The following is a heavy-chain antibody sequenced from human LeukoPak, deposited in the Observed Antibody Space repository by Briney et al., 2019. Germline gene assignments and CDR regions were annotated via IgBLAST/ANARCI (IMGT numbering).Heavy chain of an antibody. Sequence: GRSLRLSCAASGFTLDDYAMHWVRQVPGKGLEWVAGISWNSGTIGYADSVKGRFTISTDSAKNSLYLQMNSLRAEDTAFYYCAKDRTLTKGLVGATTPYFDYWGQGTLVTVSS. D-gene: IGHD1-26*01. CDR1: GFTLDDYA. CDR3: AKDRTLTKGLVGATTPYFDY. V-gene: IGHV3-9*01. J-gene: IGHJ4*02. CDR2: ISWNSGTI.